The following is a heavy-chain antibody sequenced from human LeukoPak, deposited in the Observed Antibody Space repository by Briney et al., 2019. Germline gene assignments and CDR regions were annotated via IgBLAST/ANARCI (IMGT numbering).Heavy chain of an antibody. V-gene: IGHV4-4*07. CDR1: GGSISSYY. CDR2: IYASGNT. D-gene: IGHD1-1*01. CDR3: AREAETGTYDY. J-gene: IGHJ4*02. Sequence: PSETLSLTCTVSGGSISSYYWSWIRQPAGKGLEWIGRIYASGNTNYNPSLKSRVTMSGDTSKNHFSLKLTSVTAADTAVYYCAREAETGTYDYWGQGTLVTVSS.